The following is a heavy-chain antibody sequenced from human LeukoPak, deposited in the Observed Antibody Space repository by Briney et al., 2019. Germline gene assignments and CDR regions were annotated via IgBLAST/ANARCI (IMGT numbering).Heavy chain of an antibody. D-gene: IGHD3-10*01. V-gene: IGHV1-69*13. CDR1: GYTLTGYY. CDR2: IIPIFGTA. J-gene: IGHJ4*02. CDR3: ARDRGRSRGGFDY. Sequence: SVKVSCKASGYTLTGYYMHWVRQAPGQGLEWMGGIIPIFGTANYAQKFQGRVTITADESTSTAYMELSSLRSEDTAVYYCARDRGRSRGGFDYWGQGTLVTVSS.